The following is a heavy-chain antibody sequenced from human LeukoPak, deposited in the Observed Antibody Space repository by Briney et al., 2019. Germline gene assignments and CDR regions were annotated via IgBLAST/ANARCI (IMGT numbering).Heavy chain of an antibody. D-gene: IGHD6-13*01. Sequence: GASVKVSCKASGYTFTSYGISWVRQAPGQGLEWMGWISAYNGNTNYAQKLQGRVTTTTDTSTSTAYMELRSLRSDDTAVYYCARDISGWAYSSSWYYWGQGTLVTVSS. V-gene: IGHV1-18*01. CDR2: ISAYNGNT. CDR1: GYTFTSYG. J-gene: IGHJ4*02. CDR3: ARDISGWAYSSSWYY.